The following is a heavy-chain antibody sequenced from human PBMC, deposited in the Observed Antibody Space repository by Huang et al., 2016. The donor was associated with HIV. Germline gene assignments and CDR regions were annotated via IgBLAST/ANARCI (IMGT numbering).Heavy chain of an antibody. Sequence: QVLLVQSGAEVKKPGASVKVSCKASGDTFTAHALHWVRQAPGQGLEWMGWISGGRGDRKYSQKFQGRVSFTRDTSASTVYMEMSNLRSEDTAVYYCARPTAPSGTTGEYFDYWGQGSLVTVSS. J-gene: IGHJ4*02. CDR3: ARPTAPSGTTGEYFDY. CDR2: ISGGRGDR. V-gene: IGHV1-3*01. CDR1: GDTFTAHA. D-gene: IGHD1-1*01.